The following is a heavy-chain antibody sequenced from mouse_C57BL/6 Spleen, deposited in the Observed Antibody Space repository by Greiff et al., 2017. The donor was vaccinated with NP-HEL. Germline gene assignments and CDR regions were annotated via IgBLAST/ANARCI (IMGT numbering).Heavy chain of an antibody. CDR3: AGGLLPSSGGNYFDY. D-gene: IGHD1-1*01. CDR1: GFSLSTFGMG. CDR2: IWWDDDK. J-gene: IGHJ2*01. V-gene: IGHV8-8*01. Sequence: QVTLKESGPGILQPSQTLSLTCSFSGFSLSTFGMGVGWTRQPSGKGLEWLAHIWWDDDKYYNPALKSRLTISKETAKNQVFLKIANVDTADTATYYCAGGLLPSSGGNYFDYWGQGTTLTVSS.